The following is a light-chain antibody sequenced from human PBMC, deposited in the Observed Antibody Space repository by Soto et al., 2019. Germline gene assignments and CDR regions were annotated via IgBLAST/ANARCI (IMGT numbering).Light chain of an antibody. CDR2: EAS. CDR1: QGIRHY. V-gene: IGKV1-27*01. J-gene: IGKJ5*01. CDR3: QQYNTYSA. Sequence: DIQMTQSPSSLSASVGDRVTITCRASQGIRHYLAWYQQKPGKVPKLLIYEASNLQSGVPSRFRGGGSGTEFTLTISSLQPDDFATYYCQQYNTYSAFGQGTRLEIK.